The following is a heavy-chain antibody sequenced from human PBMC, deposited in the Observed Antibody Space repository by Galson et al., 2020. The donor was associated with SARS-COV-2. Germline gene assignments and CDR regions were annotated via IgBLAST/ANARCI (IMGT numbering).Heavy chain of an antibody. CDR2: VYPSGTT. CDR3: ARQGVNMIVLVTVPGWYFDL. D-gene: IGHD3-22*01. Sequence: SETLSLTCTVSGYSVSTTNYWGWVRQPPGKGLEWIGSVYPSGTTYYNPSLKSRVTISVDTSKNQFSLRLDSVTAADTALYYCARQGVNMIVLVTVPGWYFDLWGRGTLVTVSS. J-gene: IGHJ2*01. CDR1: GYSVSTTNY. V-gene: IGHV4-38-2*02.